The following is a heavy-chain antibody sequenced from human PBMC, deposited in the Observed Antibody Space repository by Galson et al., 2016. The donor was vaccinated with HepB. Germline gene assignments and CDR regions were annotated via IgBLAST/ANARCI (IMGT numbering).Heavy chain of an antibody. CDR1: GGSISISNYY. Sequence: SETLSLTCTVSGGSISISNYYWGWIRQPPGQGLEWIGSMSYSGSTYNNPSLKSRVTISVDTSKNQFSLKLRSVTAADTAVYSCARRTYDTLTGYSDLYFDLWGRGTLVTVSS. D-gene: IGHD3-9*01. J-gene: IGHJ2*01. CDR2: MSYSGST. V-gene: IGHV4-39*01. CDR3: ARRTYDTLTGYSDLYFDL.